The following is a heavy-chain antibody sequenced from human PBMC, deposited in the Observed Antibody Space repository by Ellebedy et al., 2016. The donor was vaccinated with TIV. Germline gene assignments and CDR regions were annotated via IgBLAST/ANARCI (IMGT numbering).Heavy chain of an antibody. CDR2: IMSSGEL. J-gene: IGHJ4*02. CDR1: GFFFAADP. V-gene: IGHV3-69-1*02. D-gene: IGHD7-27*01. Sequence: PGGSLRLSCTTSGFFFAADPMNWVRQAPGKGLEWLAHIMSSGELDYADSVKGRFIISRDNAKSSLYLEMNSLRAEETAIYYCVRDNIWGFDYWGQGTLVTASS. CDR3: VRDNIWGFDY.